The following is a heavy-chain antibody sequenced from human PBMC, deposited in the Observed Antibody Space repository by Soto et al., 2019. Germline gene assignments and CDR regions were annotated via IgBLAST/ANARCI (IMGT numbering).Heavy chain of an antibody. Sequence: QVQLQEPGPGLVRPSQTLSLTCTVSGDSINSVDHYWSWIRQPPGKGLEWMGYIYHSGSTHYNPSLNSRLTISIDTSTNRFSLNLTSVTAADTAVYFCARLRWETENNWFAPWGLGALVTVSS. CDR3: ARLRWETENNWFAP. CDR2: IYHSGST. D-gene: IGHD1-26*01. V-gene: IGHV4-30-4*01. CDR1: GDSINSVDHY. J-gene: IGHJ5*02.